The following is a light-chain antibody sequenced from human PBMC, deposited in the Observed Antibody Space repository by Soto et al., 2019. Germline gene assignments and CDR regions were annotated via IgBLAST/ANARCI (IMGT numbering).Light chain of an antibody. V-gene: IGKV3-20*01. Sequence: ETVLTPSPGALSLTPGERASHRCWASQSVSNNYLAWYQQKPGQAPRLLIYGASNRATGIPDRFSGSGSSTVFALPISSLEPEDCAVYCSPRYGSSGTFGQGTKV. CDR3: PRYGSSGT. CDR1: QSVSNNY. J-gene: IGKJ1*01. CDR2: GAS.